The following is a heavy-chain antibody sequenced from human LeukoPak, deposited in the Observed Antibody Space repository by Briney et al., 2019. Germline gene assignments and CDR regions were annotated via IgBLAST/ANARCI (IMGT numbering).Heavy chain of an antibody. CDR2: ISSNGNDK. CDR3: TTKVIRGNSGDDYDD. CDR1: GVTFSNYG. D-gene: IGHD5-12*01. Sequence: GGCLRLSCAASGVTFSNYGMHWVRQAPGKGLEWVALISSNGNDKLYGDSVKGRFTISRDDSKSTLYLQMNSLRVEDAAVYYCTTKVIRGNSGDDYDDWGQGTLVTVSS. V-gene: IGHV3-30*03. J-gene: IGHJ4*02.